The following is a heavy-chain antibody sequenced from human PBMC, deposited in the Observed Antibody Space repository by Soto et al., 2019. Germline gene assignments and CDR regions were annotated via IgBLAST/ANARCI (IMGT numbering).Heavy chain of an antibody. D-gene: IGHD3-3*01. CDR3: AREEVTIFGLVPNMDV. Sequence: GGSLRLSCAASGFTFSSYSMNWVRQAPGKGLEWVSSISSSSSYIYYADSVKGRFTISRDNAKNSLYLQMNSLRAEDTAVYYCAREEVTIFGLVPNMDVWGKGTTVTVSS. J-gene: IGHJ6*03. V-gene: IGHV3-21*01. CDR2: ISSSSSYI. CDR1: GFTFSSYS.